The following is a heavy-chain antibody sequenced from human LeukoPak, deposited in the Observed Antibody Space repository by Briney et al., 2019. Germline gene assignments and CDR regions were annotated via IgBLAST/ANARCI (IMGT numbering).Heavy chain of an antibody. CDR3: ARSQLIYGSGSYPLYY. J-gene: IGHJ4*02. CDR1: GYTFTGYY. Sequence: GASVKVSCKASGYTFTGYYMHWVRQAPGQGLEWMGWINPNSGGTNYAQKFQGRVTMTRDTSISTAYMELSRLRSDDTAVYYCARSQLIYGSGSYPLYYWGQGTLVTVSS. D-gene: IGHD3-10*01. V-gene: IGHV1-2*02. CDR2: INPNSGGT.